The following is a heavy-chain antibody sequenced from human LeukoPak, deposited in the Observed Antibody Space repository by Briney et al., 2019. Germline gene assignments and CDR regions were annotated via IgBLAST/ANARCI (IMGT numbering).Heavy chain of an antibody. Sequence: KPSETLSLTCAVSGGSISSSNWWSWVRQPPGKGLEWIGEIYHSGSTNYNPSLKSRVTISVDKSKNQFSLKLSSVTAADTAVYYCARRAPGYYDFWSGYYTQYDYWAREPWSPSPQ. V-gene: IGHV4-4*02. J-gene: IGHJ4*02. CDR1: GGSISSSNW. CDR2: IYHSGST. CDR3: ARRAPGYYDFWSGYYTQYDY. D-gene: IGHD3-3*01.